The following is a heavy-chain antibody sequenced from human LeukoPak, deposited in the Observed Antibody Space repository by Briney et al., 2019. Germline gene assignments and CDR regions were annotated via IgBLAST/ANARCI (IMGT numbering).Heavy chain of an antibody. CDR2: MSPKSGNT. Sequence: PQASVKVSCKASGYTFVSYDINWVRQATGQGPEWMGWMSPKSGNTGYAQKFQGRVTMTRDTPINTAYMELSGLISEDTAVYYCTRGPPNWGYDFWGQGTLVTVSS. D-gene: IGHD7-27*01. J-gene: IGHJ4*02. CDR1: GYTFVSYD. CDR3: TRGPPNWGYDF. V-gene: IGHV1-8*01.